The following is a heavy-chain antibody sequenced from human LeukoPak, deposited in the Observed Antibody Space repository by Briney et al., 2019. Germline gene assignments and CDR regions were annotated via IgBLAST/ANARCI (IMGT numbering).Heavy chain of an antibody. CDR1: GFTFSSYG. CDR3: AREPSTNYYGSGSYPGY. D-gene: IGHD3-10*01. CDR2: ISYDGSNK. J-gene: IGHJ4*02. Sequence: GGSLRLSCAASGFTFSSYGMHWVRQAPGKGLEWVAVISYDGSNKYYADSVKGRFTISRDNSKNTLYLQMNSLRAEDTAVYYCAREPSTNYYGSGSYPGYWGQGTLVTVSS. V-gene: IGHV3-30*19.